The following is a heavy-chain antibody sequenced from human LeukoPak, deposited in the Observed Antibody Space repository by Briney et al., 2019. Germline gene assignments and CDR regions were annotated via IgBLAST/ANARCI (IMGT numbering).Heavy chain of an antibody. J-gene: IGHJ5*02. CDR2: TYYRSKWYN. D-gene: IGHD6-13*01. CDR1: GDSVSSNSAA. V-gene: IGHV6-1*01. CDR3: ARDLGYSSSRYEHQPTKNWFDP. Sequence: SQTLSLTCAISGDSVSSNSAAWNWIRQSPSRGLERLGRTYYRSKWYNDYAVSVKSRITINPDTSKNQFSLQLNSVTPEDTAVYYCARDLGYSSSRYEHQPTKNWFDPWGQGTLVTVSS.